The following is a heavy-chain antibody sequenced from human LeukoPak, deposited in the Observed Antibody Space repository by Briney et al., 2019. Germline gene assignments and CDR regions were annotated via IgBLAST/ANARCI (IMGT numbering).Heavy chain of an antibody. CDR1: GFIFSSYV. V-gene: IGHV3-21*05. Sequence: KAGGSLRLSCAASGFIFSSYVMGWVRQALGKGLEWVSYISTSSRLMYYADSVKGRFTISRDNAKNSLYLQMNSLRADDTAVYYCARDDGAYSSPPDYWGQGTLVTVSS. J-gene: IGHJ4*02. CDR2: ISTSSRLM. D-gene: IGHD6-13*01. CDR3: ARDDGAYSSPPDY.